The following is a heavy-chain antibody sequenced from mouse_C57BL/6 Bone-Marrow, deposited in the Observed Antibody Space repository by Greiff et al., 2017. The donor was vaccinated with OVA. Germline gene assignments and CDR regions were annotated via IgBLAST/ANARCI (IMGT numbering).Heavy chain of an antibody. V-gene: IGHV1-81*01. J-gene: IGHJ3*01. Sequence: VNVVESGAELARPGASVKLSCKASGYTFTSYGISWVKQRTGQGLEWIGEIYPRSGNTYYNEKFKGKATLTADKSSSTAYMELRSLTSEDSAVYFCARQLRLRGQGTLVTVSA. D-gene: IGHD3-2*02. CDR3: ARQLRL. CDR1: GYTFTSYG. CDR2: IYPRSGNT.